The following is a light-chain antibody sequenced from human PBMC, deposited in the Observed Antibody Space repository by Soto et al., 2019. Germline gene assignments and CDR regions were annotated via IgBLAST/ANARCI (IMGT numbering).Light chain of an antibody. J-gene: IGLJ3*02. Sequence: QSALTQPASVSGSPGQSITISCTGTSSDIGSYNLVSWYQHHPGKAPKVIIYEDNKRPSGVSNRFSGSKSGNTASLTISGLPADDEADYYCCSYANSDLWVFGGGTQLTVL. CDR3: CSYANSDLWV. V-gene: IGLV2-23*01. CDR2: EDN. CDR1: SSDIGSYNL.